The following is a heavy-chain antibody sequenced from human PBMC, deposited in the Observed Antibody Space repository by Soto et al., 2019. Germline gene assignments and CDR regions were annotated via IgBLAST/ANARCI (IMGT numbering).Heavy chain of an antibody. Sequence: SETLSLTCAVYGGPFSGYYWSWIRQPPGKGLEWIGEINHSGSTNYNPSLKSRVTISVDTSKNQFSLKLSSVTAADTAVYYCARDADSSSGCAGGNDPWGQGPLVAVAS. CDR1: GGPFSGYY. V-gene: IGHV4-34*01. CDR2: INHSGST. CDR3: ARDADSSSGCAGGNDP. D-gene: IGHD6-13*01. J-gene: IGHJ5*02.